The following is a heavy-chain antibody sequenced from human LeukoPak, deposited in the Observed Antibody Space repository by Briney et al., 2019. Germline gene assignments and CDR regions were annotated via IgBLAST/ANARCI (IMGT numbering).Heavy chain of an antibody. Sequence: GGSLRLSCAASGFTFDAFGMTWVRQTPGKGLEWVSAIRGDAGSTGYADSVKGRFTISRDNAKNSLYLQMNSLRVEDTALYYCARVWAWGSGNYFDNWGQGTLVTVSS. CDR2: IRGDAGST. V-gene: IGHV3-20*04. D-gene: IGHD7-27*01. CDR1: GFTFDAFG. J-gene: IGHJ4*02. CDR3: ARVWAWGSGNYFDN.